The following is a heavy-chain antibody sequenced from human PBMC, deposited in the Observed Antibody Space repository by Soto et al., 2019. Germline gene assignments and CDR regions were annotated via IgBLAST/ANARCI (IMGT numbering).Heavy chain of an antibody. V-gene: IGHV3-49*04. J-gene: IGHJ3*01. CDR1: GFTFGDYA. D-gene: IGHD2-21*02. CDR3: TRVSPYCGGDCCAFDL. Sequence: GGSLRLSCTASGFTFGDYAMSWVRQTPGKGLEWVGFIRSKAYGGTTEYAASVKGRFTISRDDSKSIAYLQMNSLKTEDTAVYYCTRVSPYCGGDCCAFDLWGQGTMVTVSS. CDR2: IRSKAYGGTT.